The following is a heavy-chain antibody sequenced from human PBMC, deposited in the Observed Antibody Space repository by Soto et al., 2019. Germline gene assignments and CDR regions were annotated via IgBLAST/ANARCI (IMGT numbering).Heavy chain of an antibody. CDR3: AKNGASSKTWYMWYYVMDV. D-gene: IGHD1-1*01. J-gene: IGHJ6*02. CDR2: ISSSGGNT. CDR1: GFTFNDYA. Sequence: EEQVLESGGGLVQPGGSLRLSCAASGFTFNDYAMTWVRQAPGKGLEWVSGISSSGGNTYYADSVKGRFTITRDNSKNTLSLHMDNLRAEDTAVYFCAKNGASSKTWYMWYYVMDVWGQGTTVTVSS. V-gene: IGHV3-23*01.